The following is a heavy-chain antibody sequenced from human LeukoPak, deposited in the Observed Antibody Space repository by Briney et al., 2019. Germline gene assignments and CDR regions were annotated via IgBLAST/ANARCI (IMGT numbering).Heavy chain of an antibody. J-gene: IGHJ6*02. CDR2: ITGSGGNT. Sequence: PGGSLRLSGAAPGFIFSSYSMSWVRQAPGKGLEWVSVITGSGGNTYYADSVKGRFTISKDNSKNTVYLQMSSLRVDDTAVYYCAKAASSSWPSYYYGMDVWGQGTTVTVSS. CDR3: AKAASSSWPSYYYGMDV. D-gene: IGHD6-13*01. V-gene: IGHV3-23*01. CDR1: GFIFSSYS.